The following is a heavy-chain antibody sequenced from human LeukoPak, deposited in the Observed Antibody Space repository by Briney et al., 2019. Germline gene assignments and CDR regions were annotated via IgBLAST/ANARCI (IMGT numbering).Heavy chain of an antibody. V-gene: IGHV7-4-1*02. Sequence: ASVKVSCKASGYSFRTYGMNWVRQAPGQGLEWMGWINTNTGNPTYAQGFTGRFVFSLDTSVSTAYLQISSLKADDTAVYYCARVELWFGELGQFYHTDVWGKGTTVTVSS. J-gene: IGHJ6*03. CDR3: ARVELWFGELGQFYHTDV. CDR2: INTNTGNP. CDR1: GYSFRTYG. D-gene: IGHD3-10*01.